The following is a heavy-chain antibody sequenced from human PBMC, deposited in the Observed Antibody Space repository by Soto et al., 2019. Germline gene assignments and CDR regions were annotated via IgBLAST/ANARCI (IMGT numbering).Heavy chain of an antibody. J-gene: IGHJ6*02. CDR3: ARESSGITLYGMDV. D-gene: IGHD1-7*01. V-gene: IGHV1-2*02. CDR2: INPNSGDT. CDR1: GSTLPARN. Sequence: GAPWRVSARALGSTLPARNRPGGHRPPGQGLEWMGWINPNSGDTNYAQKFQGRVTMTRDTSIGTAYMELSSLRSNDTAIYYCARESSGITLYGMDVWGQGTTVTVSS.